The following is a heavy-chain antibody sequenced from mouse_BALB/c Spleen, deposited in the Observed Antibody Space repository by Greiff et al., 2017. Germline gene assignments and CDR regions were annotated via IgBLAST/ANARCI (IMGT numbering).Heavy chain of an antibody. J-gene: IGHJ3*01. D-gene: IGHD3-2*01. CDR3: ARDSSGVFAY. CDR2: ISSGGSYT. V-gene: IGHV5-9-3*01. CDR1: GFTFSSYT. Sequence: EVQGVESGGGLVKPGGSPKLSCAASGFTFSSYTMSWVRQTPEKRLEWVATISSGGSYTYYSDSVKGRFTISRDNAKNTLYLEMSSLRSEDTAMYYCARDSSGVFAYWGQGTLVTVSA.